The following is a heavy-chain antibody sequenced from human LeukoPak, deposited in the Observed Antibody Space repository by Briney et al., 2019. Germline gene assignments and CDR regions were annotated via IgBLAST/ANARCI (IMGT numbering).Heavy chain of an antibody. V-gene: IGHV3-7*05. Sequence: VVSLRLSCAASGFTFSSYWMNWVRQAPGKGLEWVANIKQDGSEKYYVDSVKGRFTISRDNAKNSLYLQMSSLRAEDTAVYYCGMAMDVWGRGTTVTVSS. CDR3: GMAMDV. CDR1: GFTFSSYW. D-gene: IGHD5-24*01. CDR2: IKQDGSEK. J-gene: IGHJ6*02.